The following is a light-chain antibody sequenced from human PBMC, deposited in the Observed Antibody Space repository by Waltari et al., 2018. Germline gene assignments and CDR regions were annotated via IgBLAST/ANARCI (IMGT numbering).Light chain of an antibody. CDR1: SSDVGAYNF. Sequence: QSALTQPPSASGSPGQSVAISCTGTSSDVGAYNFVSWYQQHPGRAPKLIIYEVNGRPSGVSDRFSGSKSGNTATLTVSRLQAEDEADFYCSSYAGNNNYVFGTGTKVTVL. CDR2: EVN. J-gene: IGLJ1*01. V-gene: IGLV2-8*01. CDR3: SSYAGNNNYV.